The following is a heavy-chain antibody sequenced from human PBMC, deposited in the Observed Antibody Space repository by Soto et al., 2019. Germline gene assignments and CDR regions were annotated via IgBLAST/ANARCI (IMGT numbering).Heavy chain of an antibody. V-gene: IGHV1-69*06. CDR1: GGTFSSYA. CDR3: AREPRALYDFWSGYHYGMDV. CDR2: IISIFGTA. D-gene: IGHD3-3*01. Sequence: QVQLVQSGAEVKKPGSSVKVSCKASGGTFSSYAISWVRQAPGQGLEWMGGIISIFGTANYAQKFQGRVTITADKSTSTAYMELRSLRSEDTAVYYCAREPRALYDFWSGYHYGMDVWGQGTTVTVSS. J-gene: IGHJ6*02.